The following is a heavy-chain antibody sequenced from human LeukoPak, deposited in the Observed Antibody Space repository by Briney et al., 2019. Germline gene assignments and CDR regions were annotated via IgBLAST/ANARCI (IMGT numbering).Heavy chain of an antibody. CDR3: TTGYCSSTSCYDRYFDY. CDR1: GFTFSNAW. D-gene: IGHD2-2*01. CDR2: IKSKTDGGTT. J-gene: IGHJ4*02. Sequence: GSLRLSCAASGFTFSNAWMSWLRPAPGKGLERVGRIKSKTDGGTTDYAAPVKGRFTISRDDSKNTLYLQMNSLKTEDTAVYYCTTGYCSSTSCYDRYFDYWGQGTLVTVSS. V-gene: IGHV3-15*01.